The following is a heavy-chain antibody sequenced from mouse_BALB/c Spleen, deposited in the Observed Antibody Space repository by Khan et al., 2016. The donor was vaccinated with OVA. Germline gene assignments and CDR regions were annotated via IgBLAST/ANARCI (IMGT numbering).Heavy chain of an antibody. CDR3: ARTARIKD. CDR1: GYSITSGYG. Sequence: EVQLQESGPGLVKPSQSLSLTCTVTGYSITSGYGWNWIRQFPGNKLEWMGYISYSGSTNYNPSLKSRISITRATSKNQFFLQFNSVTTEDTATYYSARTARIKDWGQGTTLTVSS. D-gene: IGHD1-2*01. CDR2: ISYSGST. V-gene: IGHV3-2*02. J-gene: IGHJ2*01.